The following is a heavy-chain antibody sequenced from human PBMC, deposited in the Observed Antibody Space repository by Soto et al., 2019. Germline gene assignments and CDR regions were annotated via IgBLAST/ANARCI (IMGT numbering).Heavy chain of an antibody. CDR1: GFTFSSYS. Sequence: EVQLVESGGGLVQPGGSLRLSCAASGFTFSSYSMNWVRQAPGKGLEWVSYISSSSSTIYYADSVKGRFTISRDNAKNSRYLQMNSLRDEDTAVFYCARDRGSYYGGGGFDYWGQGTLVTVSS. D-gene: IGHD1-26*01. J-gene: IGHJ4*02. CDR2: ISSSSSTI. CDR3: ARDRGSYYGGGGFDY. V-gene: IGHV3-48*02.